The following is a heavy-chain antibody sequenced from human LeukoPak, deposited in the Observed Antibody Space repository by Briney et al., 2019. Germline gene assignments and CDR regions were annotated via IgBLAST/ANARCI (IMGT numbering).Heavy chain of an antibody. V-gene: IGHV3-15*01. Sequence: GGSLRLSCAASGFTFSNAWMSWVRQAPGKGLEWVGRIKSKTDGGTTDYAAPVKGRFTISRDDSKNTLYLQMNSLKTEDTAVYYCTTAYDSSGYSILWEGYWGQGTLVTVSS. CDR2: IKSKTDGGTT. J-gene: IGHJ4*02. D-gene: IGHD3-22*01. CDR3: TTAYDSSGYSILWEGY. CDR1: GFTFSNAW.